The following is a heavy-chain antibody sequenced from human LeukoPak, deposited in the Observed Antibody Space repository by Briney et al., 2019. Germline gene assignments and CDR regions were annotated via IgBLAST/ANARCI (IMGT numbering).Heavy chain of an antibody. J-gene: IGHJ4*02. V-gene: IGHV3-7*01. Sequence: PGGSLRLFCAASGFTFSNYWMSWLRQAPGKGLEWVANIRPDGNEKYFVDSVKGRFTISRDNAQNSLYLQLNSLRAEDTAVYYCARDLSGPSFYWGQGTQVTVSS. CDR3: ARDLSGPSFY. D-gene: IGHD2-15*01. CDR1: GFTFSNYW. CDR2: IRPDGNEK.